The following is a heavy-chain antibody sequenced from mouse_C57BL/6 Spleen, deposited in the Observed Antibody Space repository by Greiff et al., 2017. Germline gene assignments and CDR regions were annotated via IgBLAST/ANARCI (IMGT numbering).Heavy chain of an antibody. CDR3: ARDLLCDY. J-gene: IGHJ2*01. V-gene: IGHV1-50*01. D-gene: IGHD2-1*01. Sequence: VQLQQPGAELVKPGASVKLSCKASGYTFTSYWMQWVKQRPGQGLEWIGEIDPSDSYTNYNQKFKGKATLTVDTSSSTAYMQLSSLTSEDSAVYYCARDLLCDYWGQGTTLTVSS. CDR2: IDPSDSYT. CDR1: GYTFTSYW.